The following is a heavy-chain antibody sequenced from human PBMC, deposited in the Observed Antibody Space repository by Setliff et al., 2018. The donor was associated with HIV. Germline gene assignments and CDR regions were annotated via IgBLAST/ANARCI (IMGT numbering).Heavy chain of an antibody. V-gene: IGHV1-18*01. Sequence: ASVKVSCKASGYTLSNYGITWVRQAPGQGLEWMGWITSYNGNTNYAKKFKGRVTMTTDTSTSTAYTELKSLRSEETAVYYCARDHHSGRGSNFPWYADLWGRGTLVTVSS. J-gene: IGHJ2*01. CDR3: ARDHHSGRGSNFPWYADL. CDR1: GYTLSNYG. CDR2: ITSYNGNT. D-gene: IGHD1-26*01.